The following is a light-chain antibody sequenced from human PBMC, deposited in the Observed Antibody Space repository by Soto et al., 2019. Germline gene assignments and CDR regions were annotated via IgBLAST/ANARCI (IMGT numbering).Light chain of an antibody. Sequence: DIQMTQSPSSLSASVGDRVTITCRASETIASYLNWYQQRPGKAPKLLIYAASSLQSGVPSRFGGSGSGTDFTLTITSLQPEDFATYYCQQTYNPPRTFGQG. CDR1: ETIASY. V-gene: IGKV1-39*01. J-gene: IGKJ1*01. CDR2: AAS. CDR3: QQTYNPPRT.